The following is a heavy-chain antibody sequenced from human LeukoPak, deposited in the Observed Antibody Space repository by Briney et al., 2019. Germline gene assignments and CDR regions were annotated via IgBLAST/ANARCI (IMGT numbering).Heavy chain of an antibody. CDR1: GFIFSSHG. CDR2: IGHDGSSQ. V-gene: IGHV3-33*06. CDR3: AKWKYSNSGIDDY. J-gene: IGHJ4*02. D-gene: IGHD6-6*01. Sequence: PGGSLRLSCVSSGFIFSSHGMQWVRQAPGKGLEWVAVIGHDGSSQNYADSVKGRFTVSRDNSKNTVYLHMNSLRAEDTAVYYCAKWKYSNSGIDDYWGQGTLVTVSS.